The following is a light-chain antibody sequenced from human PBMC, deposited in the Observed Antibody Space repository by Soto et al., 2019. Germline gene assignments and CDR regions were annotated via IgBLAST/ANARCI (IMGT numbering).Light chain of an antibody. CDR2: GNV. V-gene: IGLV1-40*01. Sequence: QSVLAQPPSVSGAPGQRVTISCTGSSSNIGAGYDVHWYQQLPGTAPKLLIYGNVNRPSGVPDRFSGSKSGTSASLAITGVQPEDEADYYCQSYDTSMSGFYVFEHGTKVT. CDR3: QSYDTSMSGFYV. CDR1: SSNIGAGYD. J-gene: IGLJ1*01.